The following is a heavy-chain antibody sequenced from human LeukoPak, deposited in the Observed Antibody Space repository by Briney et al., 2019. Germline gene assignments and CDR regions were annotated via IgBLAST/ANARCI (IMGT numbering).Heavy chain of an antibody. D-gene: IGHD2-2*01. J-gene: IGHJ4*02. CDR3: AKETLGYCSSTSCYGIDY. CDR2: IRYDGSDT. V-gene: IGHV3-30*02. CDR1: GFTFSSFG. Sequence: GGSLRLSCAASGFTFSSFGMHWVRQAPGKGLEWVAFIRYDGSDTYYADSVKGRFTISRDNSKNTLYLQMNSLRAEDTAVYYCAKETLGYCSSTSCYGIDYWGQGTLVTVSS.